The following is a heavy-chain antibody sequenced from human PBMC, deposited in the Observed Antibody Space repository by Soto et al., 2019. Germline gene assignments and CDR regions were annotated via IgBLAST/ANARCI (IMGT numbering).Heavy chain of an antibody. CDR2: ISSSSTI. J-gene: IGHJ4*02. Sequence: GRSLRLSCAASGFTFSSYSMNWVRQAPGKGLEWVSYISSSSTIYYADSVKGRFTISRDNAKNSLYLQMNSLRDEDTAVYYCARDGGSYVVSWGQGTLVTVSS. V-gene: IGHV3-48*02. CDR1: GFTFSSYS. D-gene: IGHD3-16*01. CDR3: ARDGGSYVVS.